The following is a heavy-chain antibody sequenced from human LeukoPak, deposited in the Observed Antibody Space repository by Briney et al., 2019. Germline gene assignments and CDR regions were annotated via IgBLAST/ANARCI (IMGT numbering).Heavy chain of an antibody. J-gene: IGHJ5*02. CDR2: MNPNSGNT. CDR1: GYTFTSDD. Sequence: ASVKVSCKASGYTFTSDDINWVRQATGQGLEWMGWMNPNSGNTGHAQKFQGRVTLTRNTSLSTAYMELSSLRSEDTAVYYCARVHRRCSSTSCYRAAWFDPWGQGTLVTVSS. D-gene: IGHD2-2*02. V-gene: IGHV1-8*03. CDR3: ARVHRRCSSTSCYRAAWFDP.